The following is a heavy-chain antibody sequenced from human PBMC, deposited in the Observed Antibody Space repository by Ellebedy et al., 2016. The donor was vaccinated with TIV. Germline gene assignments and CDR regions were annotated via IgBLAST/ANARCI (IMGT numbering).Heavy chain of an antibody. J-gene: IGHJ4*02. CDR1: EFTFSHYW. CDR3: ARDLDKSSGWYGGAAY. CDR2: INNDGSDT. D-gene: IGHD6-19*01. V-gene: IGHV3-74*01. Sequence: PGGSLRLSCAASEFTFSHYWMHWVRQAPGKGLVWVSRINNDGSDTIHADSVKGRFTISRDNSMTTVYLEMNSLRAEDTALYYCARDLDKSSGWYGGAAYWGQGTQVTVSS.